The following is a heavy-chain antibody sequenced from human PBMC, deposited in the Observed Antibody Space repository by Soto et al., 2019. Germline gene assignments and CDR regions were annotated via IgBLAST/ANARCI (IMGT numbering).Heavy chain of an antibody. V-gene: IGHV4-4*02. J-gene: IGHJ6*02. CDR1: GGSISSSNW. CDR2: IYHSGST. Sequence: SETLSLTCAVSGGSISSSNWWSWVRQPPGKGLEWIGEIYHSGSTNYNPSLKSRVTISVDKSKNQFSLKLSSVTAADTAVYYCARDRGDSSSWYGMDVWGQGTTVTVSS. CDR3: ARDRGDSSSWYGMDV. D-gene: IGHD6-13*01.